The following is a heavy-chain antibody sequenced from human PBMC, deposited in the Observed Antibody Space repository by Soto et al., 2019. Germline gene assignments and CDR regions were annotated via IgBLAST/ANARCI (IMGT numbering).Heavy chain of an antibody. D-gene: IGHD3-16*01. J-gene: IGHJ5*02. Sequence: KTSETLSLTCTVSGGSISSGGYYWSWIRQHPGKGLEWIGYIYYSGSTYYNPSLKSRVTISVDTSKNQFSLKLSSVTAADTAGYYCARVYNRAYGDWFDPWGQGTLVTVSS. CDR3: ARVYNRAYGDWFDP. V-gene: IGHV4-31*03. CDR1: GGSISSGGYY. CDR2: IYYSGST.